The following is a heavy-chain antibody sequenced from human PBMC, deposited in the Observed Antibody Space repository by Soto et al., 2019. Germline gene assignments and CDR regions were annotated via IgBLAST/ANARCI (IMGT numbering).Heavy chain of an antibody. D-gene: IGHD6-13*01. CDR2: ISYDGRNK. CDR3: AREGYSSSWYTAC. CDR1: GFTFSSYA. Sequence: QVQLVESGGGVVQPGRYLRLSCAASGFTFSSYAMHWVRQAPGKGLAGVAVISYDGRNKYYADSVKGRFTISRDNSKNTLYRQMNSLRAEDTAVYYCAREGYSSSWYTACWGQGTLVTVSS. V-gene: IGHV3-30-3*01. J-gene: IGHJ4*02.